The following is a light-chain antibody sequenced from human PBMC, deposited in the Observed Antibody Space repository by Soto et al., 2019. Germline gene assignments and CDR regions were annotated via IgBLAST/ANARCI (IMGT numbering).Light chain of an antibody. CDR3: QCYYNSPI. J-gene: IGKJ3*01. CDR1: QSVASRD. V-gene: IGKV3-20*01. CDR2: SAS. Sequence: EIVLTQSPGTLSLSPGERAALSCRASQSVASRDLAWYQQKPGQAPRLLIYSASSRATGIPERFGSSGSGTDFTLTISRLEPEDFAVYYCQCYYNSPIFSPGTKVDIK.